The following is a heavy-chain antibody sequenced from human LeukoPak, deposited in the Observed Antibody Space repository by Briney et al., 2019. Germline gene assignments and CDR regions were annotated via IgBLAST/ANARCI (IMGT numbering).Heavy chain of an antibody. J-gene: IGHJ4*02. CDR3: ARGYYYDSSGYDY. V-gene: IGHV3-23*01. CDR1: GFTFSSYA. D-gene: IGHD3-22*01. CDR2: ISGSGGST. Sequence: GGSPRLSXAASGFTFSSYAMSWVRQAPGKGLEWVSAISGSGGSTYYADSVKGRFTISRDNSKNTLYLQMNSLRAEDTAVYYCARGYYYDSSGYDYWGQGTLVTVSS.